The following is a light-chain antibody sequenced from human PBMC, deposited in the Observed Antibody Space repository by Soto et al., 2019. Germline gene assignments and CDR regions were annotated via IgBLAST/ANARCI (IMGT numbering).Light chain of an antibody. J-gene: IGKJ1*01. CDR1: QSINNL. CDR3: QQYNSYRT. Sequence: DFTMTQYPSTLSAYIGYRVTITCRASQSINNLLAWYQQKPGKAPKFLIYDVSTLESGVPSRFSGSGSGTEFTLTISRLQTDDFATYSCQQYNSYRTFGQGGKVDI. CDR2: DVS. V-gene: IGKV1-5*01.